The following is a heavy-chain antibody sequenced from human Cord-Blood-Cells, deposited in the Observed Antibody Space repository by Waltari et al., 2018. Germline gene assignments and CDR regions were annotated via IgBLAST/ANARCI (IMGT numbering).Heavy chain of an antibody. CDR2: INPNRGGT. CDR1: GYTFTGYY. CDR3: ARASGGKGGNGYFDY. J-gene: IGHJ4*02. V-gene: IGHV1-2*04. Sequence: QVQLVQSGAEVKKPGASVKVSCKASGYTFTGYYMHWVRQAPGQGLEWMGWINPNRGGTNYAQKFQGWVTMTRDTSISTAYMELSRLRSDDTAVYYCARASGGKGGNGYFDYWGQGTLVTVSS. D-gene: IGHD2-15*01.